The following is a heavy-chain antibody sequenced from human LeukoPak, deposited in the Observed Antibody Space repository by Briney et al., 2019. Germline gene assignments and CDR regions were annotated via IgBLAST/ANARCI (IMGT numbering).Heavy chain of an antibody. CDR1: GGSISSYY. D-gene: IGHD3-22*01. V-gene: IGHV4-59*01. Sequence: SETLSLTCTVSGGSISSYYWSWIRQPPGKGLEWIGYIYYSGSTNYNPSLKSRVTISVDTSKNRFSLKLSSVTAADTAVYYCASYSYYYDSSGYFDYWGQGTLVTVSS. J-gene: IGHJ4*02. CDR3: ASYSYYYDSSGYFDY. CDR2: IYYSGST.